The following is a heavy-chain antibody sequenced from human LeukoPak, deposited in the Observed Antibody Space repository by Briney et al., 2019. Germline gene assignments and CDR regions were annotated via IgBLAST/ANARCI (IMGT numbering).Heavy chain of an antibody. D-gene: IGHD6-25*01. J-gene: IGHJ4*02. CDR2: IYSGGST. Sequence: GGSHRLSYAPSGFTVSSQYRSWVRQAPGKGLEWVSVIYSGGSTYYADSVKGRFTISRDNSKHTLYTQMNSMRGEDTAVYYCARGLSSGSAAEPLLSDYWGQGTLVTVSS. CDR3: ARGLSSGSAAEPLLSDY. V-gene: IGHV3-53*01. CDR1: GFTVSSQY.